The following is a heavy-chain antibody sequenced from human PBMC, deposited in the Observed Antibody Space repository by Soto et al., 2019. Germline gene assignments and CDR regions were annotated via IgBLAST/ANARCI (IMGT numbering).Heavy chain of an antibody. V-gene: IGHV3-23*01. CDR3: AKDGARIMITFGGVIGSFDY. CDR1: GFTFSSYA. Sequence: EVQLLESGGGLVQPGGSLRLSCAASGFTFSSYAMSWVRQAPGTGLEWVSAISGSGGSTYYADSVKGRFTISRDNSKNTLYLQMNSLRAEDTAVYYCAKDGARIMITFGGVIGSFDYWGQGTLVTVSS. J-gene: IGHJ4*02. D-gene: IGHD3-16*02. CDR2: ISGSGGST.